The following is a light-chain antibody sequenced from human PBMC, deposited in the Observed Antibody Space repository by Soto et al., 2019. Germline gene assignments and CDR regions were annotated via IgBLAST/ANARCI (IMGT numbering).Light chain of an antibody. J-gene: IGKJ2*02. CDR3: QQYHNLPCS. CDR2: DAS. V-gene: IGKV1-33*01. CDR1: QGIRNY. Sequence: DIQMSQSPSSLSASVGDRVTITCQARQGIRNYLNWDRQKPGKVPKLLIYDASSLETGDRSRFSEGECGTDFPFTNSSLLPEDIATYYCQQYHNLPCSFGQGTTLEI.